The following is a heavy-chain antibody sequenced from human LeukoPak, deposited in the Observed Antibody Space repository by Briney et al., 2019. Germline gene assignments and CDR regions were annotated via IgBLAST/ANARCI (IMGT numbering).Heavy chain of an antibody. Sequence: KPSETLSLTCAVYGGSFSGYYWSWIRQPPGKGLEWIGEINHSGSTNYNPSLKSRVTISVDTSKNQFSLKLSSVTAADTAVYYCARGRLGYSYGYFDYWGQGTLVTVSS. D-gene: IGHD5-18*01. CDR3: ARGRLGYSYGYFDY. V-gene: IGHV4-34*01. J-gene: IGHJ4*02. CDR2: INHSGST. CDR1: GGSFSGYY.